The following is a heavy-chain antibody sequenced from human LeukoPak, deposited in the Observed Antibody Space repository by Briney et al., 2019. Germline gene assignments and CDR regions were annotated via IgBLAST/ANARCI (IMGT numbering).Heavy chain of an antibody. V-gene: IGHV3-30*18. CDR3: AKLAYCGGDCYSRDLEIFDY. D-gene: IGHD2-21*02. CDR1: GFTFSSYG. CDR2: ISYDGSNK. J-gene: IGHJ4*02. Sequence: SGRSLRLSCAASGFTFSSYGMHWVRQAPGKGLEWVAVISYDGSNKYYADSVKGRFTISRDNSKNTLYLQMNSLRAEDTAVYYCAKLAYCGGDCYSRDLEIFDYWGQGTLVTVSS.